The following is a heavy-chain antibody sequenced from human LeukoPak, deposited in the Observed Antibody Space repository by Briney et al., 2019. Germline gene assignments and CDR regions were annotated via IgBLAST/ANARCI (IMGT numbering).Heavy chain of an antibody. CDR3: GRGYSYGLSFDY. CDR1: GGSISSYY. Sequence: SETLSLTCTVSGGSISSYYWSWIRQPPGKGLEWIGYIYYSGSTNYNPSLKSRVTISVDTSKNQFSLKLSSVTAADTAVYYCGRGYSYGLSFDYWGQGTLVTVSS. D-gene: IGHD5-18*01. J-gene: IGHJ4*02. V-gene: IGHV4-59*01. CDR2: IYYSGST.